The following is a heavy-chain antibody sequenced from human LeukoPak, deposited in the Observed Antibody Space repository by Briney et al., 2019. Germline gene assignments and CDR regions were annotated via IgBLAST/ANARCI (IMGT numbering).Heavy chain of an antibody. D-gene: IGHD3-16*01. V-gene: IGHV4-34*01. CDR3: ARANHPGGETASGPWGFTS. CDR1: GGSFSGYY. CDR2: INYSGST. Sequence: KTSETLSLTCAVYGGSFSGYYWSWIRQPPGKGLEWIGEINYSGSTNYNPSLKSRVTISVDTSKNQFSLKLSSVTAADTAVYYCARANHPGGETASGPWGFTSWGQGALVTVSS. J-gene: IGHJ4*02.